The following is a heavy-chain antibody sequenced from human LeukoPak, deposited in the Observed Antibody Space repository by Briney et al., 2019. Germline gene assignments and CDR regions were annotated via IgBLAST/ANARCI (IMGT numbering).Heavy chain of an antibody. J-gene: IGHJ3*02. CDR3: AGHQAASDGSWARAFDI. CDR2: ISGTGDGT. D-gene: IGHD2-15*01. CDR1: GFVFSNNG. Sequence: PGGSLRLSCAPSGFVFSNNGMSRVRQAPGEGLEWVSAISGTGDGTYYADSVKGRFTISRDNTKNTLCLQMNSLRVDDTAVYYCAGHQAASDGSWARAFDIWGQGTMVTVSS. V-gene: IGHV3-23*01.